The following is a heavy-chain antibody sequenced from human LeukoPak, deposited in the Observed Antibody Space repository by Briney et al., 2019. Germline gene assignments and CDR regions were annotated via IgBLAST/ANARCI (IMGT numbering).Heavy chain of an antibody. Sequence: PSETLSLTCAVYGGSFSGYYWSWIRQPPGKGLEWIGEINHSGSTNYNPSLKSRVTISVDTSKNQFSLKLSSVTAADTAVYYRARGGYYDSSGYSADFDYWGQGTLVTVSS. J-gene: IGHJ4*02. V-gene: IGHV4-34*01. CDR1: GGSFSGYY. CDR3: ARGGYYDSSGYSADFDY. CDR2: INHSGST. D-gene: IGHD3-22*01.